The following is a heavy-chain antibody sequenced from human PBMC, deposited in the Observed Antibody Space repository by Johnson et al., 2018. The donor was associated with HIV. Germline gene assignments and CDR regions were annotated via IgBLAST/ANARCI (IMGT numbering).Heavy chain of an antibody. D-gene: IGHD5-18*01. Sequence: VQLVESGGTLVKPGRSLSLSCAASGFTFINAWMTWVRQSPGKGLEWVGRIKSKTDGGTTDYAAPVKGRFTISRDDSKNTLYLKMNSLRPEDTAVYYCARPYVDTTMADAFDVWGQGTMVTVSS. CDR2: IKSKTDGGTT. J-gene: IGHJ3*01. CDR3: ARPYVDTTMADAFDV. V-gene: IGHV3-15*02. CDR1: GFTFINAW.